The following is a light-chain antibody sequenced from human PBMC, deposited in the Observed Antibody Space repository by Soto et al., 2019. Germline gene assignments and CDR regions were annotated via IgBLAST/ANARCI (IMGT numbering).Light chain of an antibody. V-gene: IGLV2-8*01. CDR2: EVS. Sequence: QSALTQPPSASGSPGQSVTTSCTGTSSDVGGYNYVSWYQQHPGKAPKLMIYEVSKRPSGVPARFSGSKSGNTASLTVSGLQAEDEADYYCSSYAGSNNYVFGTGTKLTVL. J-gene: IGLJ1*01. CDR3: SSYAGSNNYV. CDR1: SSDVGGYNY.